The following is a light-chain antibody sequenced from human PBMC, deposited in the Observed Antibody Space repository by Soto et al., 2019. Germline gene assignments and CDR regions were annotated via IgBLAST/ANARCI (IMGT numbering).Light chain of an antibody. V-gene: IGLV2-14*01. CDR1: SSDVGGYNY. CDR2: EVS. Sequence: QSALTQPASVSGSPGQSITISCTGTSSDVGGYNYVSWYQQHPGKAPKLMIYEVSNRPSGVSNRFSGSKSGITASLTISGLQAEDEADYYCSSYTSSSTLRGVFGGGTKLTVL. J-gene: IGLJ3*02. CDR3: SSYTSSSTLRGV.